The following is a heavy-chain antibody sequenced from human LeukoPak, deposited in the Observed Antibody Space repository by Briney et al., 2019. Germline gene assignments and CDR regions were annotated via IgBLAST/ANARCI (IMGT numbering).Heavy chain of an antibody. CDR1: GGTFSSYA. CDR3: ARDLWNYAFDY. J-gene: IGHJ4*02. Sequence: SVKVSCKASGGTFSSYAISWVRQAPGQGLEWMGRIIPILGIANYAQKFQGRVTITADKSTSTAYMELSSLRAGDTAVYYCARDLWNYAFDYWGQGTLVTVSS. V-gene: IGHV1-69*04. D-gene: IGHD1-7*01. CDR2: IIPILGIA.